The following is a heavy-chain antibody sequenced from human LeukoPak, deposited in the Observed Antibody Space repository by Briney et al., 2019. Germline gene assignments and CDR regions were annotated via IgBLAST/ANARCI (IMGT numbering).Heavy chain of an antibody. V-gene: IGHV3-48*04. J-gene: IGHJ6*02. Sequence: QSGGSLRLSCAASGFTFSGYGMSWVRQAPGKGLEWVSYTSSSSSTIYYADSVKSRFTISRDNAKNSLYLQMNSLRAEDTAVYYCARLRYYGMDVWGQGTTVTVSS. CDR2: TSSSSSTI. CDR3: ARLRYYGMDV. CDR1: GFTFSGYG.